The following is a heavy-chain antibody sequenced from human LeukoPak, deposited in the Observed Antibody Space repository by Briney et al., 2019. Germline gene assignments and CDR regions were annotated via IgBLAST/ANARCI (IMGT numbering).Heavy chain of an antibody. CDR3: ARGSYHRVDD. Sequence: PSETLSLTCNISGGSISSYYWYWIRQHPGRGLEWIGYIYYSGTTYYNPSLKSRLTISADTSENQFSLKLSSVTAADTAVYYRARGSYHRVDDWGQGTLVTVSS. CDR2: IYYSGTT. V-gene: IGHV4-59*06. J-gene: IGHJ4*02. D-gene: IGHD1-14*01. CDR1: GGSISSYY.